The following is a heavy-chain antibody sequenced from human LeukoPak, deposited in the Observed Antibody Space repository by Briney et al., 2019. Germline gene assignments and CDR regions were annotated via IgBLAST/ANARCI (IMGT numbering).Heavy chain of an antibody. J-gene: IGHJ6*02. CDR1: GFTFSSYW. CDR3: ARDYYGSGTGYYYYGMDV. V-gene: IGHV3-7*01. CDR2: IKQDGSEK. Sequence: GGSLRLSCAASGFTFSSYWMSWVRQAPGKGLEWVANIKQDGSEKYYADSVKGRFTISRDNAKNSLYLQMNSLRAEDTAVYYCARDYYGSGTGYYYYGMDVWGQGTTVTVSS. D-gene: IGHD3-10*01.